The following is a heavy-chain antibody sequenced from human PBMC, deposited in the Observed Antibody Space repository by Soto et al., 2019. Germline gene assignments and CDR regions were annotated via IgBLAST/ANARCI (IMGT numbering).Heavy chain of an antibody. CDR3: ARAQYYYDSSGYYSAVYYGTDV. D-gene: IGHD3-22*01. V-gene: IGHV4-31*03. CDR2: IYYSGST. Sequence: SETLSLTCTVSGGSISSGGYYWSWIRQHPGKGLEWIGYIYYSGSTYYNPSLKSRVTISVDTSKNQFSLKLSSVTAADTAVYYCARAQYYYDSSGYYSAVYYGTDVWGQGTTVTVSS. CDR1: GGSISSGGYY. J-gene: IGHJ6*02.